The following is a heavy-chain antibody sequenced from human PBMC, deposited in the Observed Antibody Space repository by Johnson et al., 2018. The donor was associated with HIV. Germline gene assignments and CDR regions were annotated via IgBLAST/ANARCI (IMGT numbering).Heavy chain of an antibody. CDR3: AKDVELHGAFDI. CDR1: GFTFSSYG. Sequence: QEQLVESGGGVVQPGRSLRLSCAASGFTFSSYGMHWVRQAPGKGLEWVAVISYDGSNKYYADSVKGRFTISRDNSKNTLYLQMNSLRAEDTAVYYCAKDVELHGAFDIWGQGSMVPVSS. D-gene: IGHD1-26*01. CDR2: ISYDGSNK. V-gene: IGHV3-30*18. J-gene: IGHJ3*02.